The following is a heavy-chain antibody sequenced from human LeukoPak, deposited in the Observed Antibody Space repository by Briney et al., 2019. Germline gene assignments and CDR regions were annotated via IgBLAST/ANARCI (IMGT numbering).Heavy chain of an antibody. CDR1: GYTFTSHG. J-gene: IGHJ4*02. Sequence: ASVKVSCKPSGYTFTSHGITWVRQAPGQGLEWMGWINPNSGGTNYAQKFQGRVTMTRDTSISTAYMELKSLRSEDTAVYFCARVGTTGATADNWGQGTLVTVSS. CDR3: ARVGTTGATADN. V-gene: IGHV1-2*02. CDR2: INPNSGGT. D-gene: IGHD1/OR15-1a*01.